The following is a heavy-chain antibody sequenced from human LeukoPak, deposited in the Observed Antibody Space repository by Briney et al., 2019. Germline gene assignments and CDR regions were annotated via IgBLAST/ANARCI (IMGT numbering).Heavy chain of an antibody. CDR1: GGSINSYY. J-gene: IGHJ6*03. D-gene: IGHD2-21*01. Sequence: PSETLSLTCTVSGGSINSYYWSWIRQPPGKGLEWIGYIYYSGSTNYNPSLKSRVTISVDTSKNQFSLKLSSVTAADTAVYYCARVVKYYYYMDVWGKGTTVTISS. CDR3: ARVVKYYYYMDV. CDR2: IYYSGST. V-gene: IGHV4-59*01.